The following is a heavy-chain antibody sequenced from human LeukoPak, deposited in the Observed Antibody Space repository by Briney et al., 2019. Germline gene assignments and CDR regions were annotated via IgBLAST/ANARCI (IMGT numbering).Heavy chain of an antibody. CDR2: IYTSGST. D-gene: IGHD1-26*01. J-gene: IGHJ6*03. CDR3: ARDSAPKWELPPSYYYYYMDV. V-gene: IGHV4-4*07. CDR1: GGSISSYY. Sequence: PSETLSLTCTVSGGSISSYYWSWIRQPAGKGLEWIGRIYTSGSTNYNPSLKSRVTMSVDTSKNQFSLKLSSVTAADTAVYYCARDSAPKWELPPSYYYYYMDVWGKGTTVTVSS.